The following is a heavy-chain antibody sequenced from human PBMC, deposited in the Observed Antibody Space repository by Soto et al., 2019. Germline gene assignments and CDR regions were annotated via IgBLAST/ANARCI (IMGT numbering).Heavy chain of an antibody. D-gene: IGHD3-9*01. V-gene: IGHV1-46*03. J-gene: IGHJ4*02. CDR2: IKPSGGST. Sequence: ASVKVSCKASGYTFTSYYMHWVRQAPGQGLEWMGIIKPSGGSTSYAQKFQGRVTMTRDTSTSTVYMELSSLRSEDTAVYYCARAAKYLDILTGYRYFDYWGQGTLVTVSS. CDR1: GYTFTSYY. CDR3: ARAAKYLDILTGYRYFDY.